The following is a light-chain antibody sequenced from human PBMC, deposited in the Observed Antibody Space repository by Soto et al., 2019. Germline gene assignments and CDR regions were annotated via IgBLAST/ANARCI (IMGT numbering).Light chain of an antibody. CDR2: DAS. CDR3: QQRSNWPPIT. V-gene: IGKV3-11*01. J-gene: IGKJ5*01. Sequence: EVILTQSPATLSLSPGERATLSCRASQHISGYLAWYQQKPGQAPRLLISDASNRATGIPARFSGSGSGTDFTLTISSLETEDFAVYYCQQRSNWPPITVGQGTRLEIK. CDR1: QHISGY.